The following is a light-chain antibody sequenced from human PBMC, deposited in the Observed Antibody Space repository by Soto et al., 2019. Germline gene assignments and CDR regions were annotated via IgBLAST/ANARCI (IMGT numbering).Light chain of an antibody. CDR2: ATS. CDR1: QSVSSRD. CDR3: QQYDNSPGYT. Sequence: EIVLTQSPGTLSLSPGERATLSCRASQSVSSRDLAWYQQKPGQAPRLLIYATSSRAAGIPDRFSGSGSGTDFTLTISRLEPEDFAVYYCQQYDNSPGYTFGQGIKLEIK. V-gene: IGKV3-20*01. J-gene: IGKJ2*01.